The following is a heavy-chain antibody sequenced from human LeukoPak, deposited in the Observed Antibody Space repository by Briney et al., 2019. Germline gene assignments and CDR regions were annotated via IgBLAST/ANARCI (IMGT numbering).Heavy chain of an antibody. J-gene: IGHJ4*02. D-gene: IGHD2-21*02. V-gene: IGHV3-23*01. CDR2: ISGSRGST. Sequence: GGSLRLSCAASGFTFSNYAMSWVRQAPGKGLEWVSAISGSRGSTYYADSVKGRFTISRDNSKNTLYLQMNSLRAEDTAVYYCAKMTAMGFSGYWGQGTLVTVSS. CDR1: GFTFSNYA. CDR3: AKMTAMGFSGY.